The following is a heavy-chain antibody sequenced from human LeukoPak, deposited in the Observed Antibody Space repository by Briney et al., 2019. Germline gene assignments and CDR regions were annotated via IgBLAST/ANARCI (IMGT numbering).Heavy chain of an antibody. CDR3: TTSGSVGATRANY. Sequence: PGGSLRLSCEASGFTFTNAWMNWVRQAPGKGLEWVGRVKSKTDGGTTDYVAPVKGRFTISGDDSKNTLYLQMSSLKTEDTAVYYCTTSGSVGATRANYWGQGTLVTVSS. CDR2: VKSKTDGGTT. D-gene: IGHD1-26*01. CDR1: GFTFTNAW. V-gene: IGHV3-15*01. J-gene: IGHJ4*02.